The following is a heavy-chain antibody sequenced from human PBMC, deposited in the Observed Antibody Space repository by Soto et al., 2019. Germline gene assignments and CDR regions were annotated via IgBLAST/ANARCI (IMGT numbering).Heavy chain of an antibody. V-gene: IGHV1-69*02. CDR1: GVALSNHF. CDR2: ITPILGIP. D-gene: IGHD4-17*01. Sequence: QVQLVQSGAEVRKPGSSVKVSCTTSGVALSNHFISWVRLAPGQGLEWMGRITPILGIPNYSQNFQGRLTLTADRSTKTVYMELSSLRSDDSAVYYCARGGPVDYGDYSFWGQGTLVTVSS. J-gene: IGHJ4*02. CDR3: ARGGPVDYGDYSF.